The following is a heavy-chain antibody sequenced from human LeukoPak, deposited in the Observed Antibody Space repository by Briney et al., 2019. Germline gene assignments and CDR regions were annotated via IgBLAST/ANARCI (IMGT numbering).Heavy chain of an antibody. Sequence: GRSLRLPCAASGFTFSSYWMSWVRQAPGKGLEWVANIKQDGSEKYYVDSVKGRFTISRDNAKNSLYLQMNSLRAEDTAVYYCARARRYLGYCSGGSCYGYFDYWGQGTLVTVSS. D-gene: IGHD2-15*01. CDR3: ARARRYLGYCSGGSCYGYFDY. V-gene: IGHV3-7*01. J-gene: IGHJ4*02. CDR1: GFTFSSYW. CDR2: IKQDGSEK.